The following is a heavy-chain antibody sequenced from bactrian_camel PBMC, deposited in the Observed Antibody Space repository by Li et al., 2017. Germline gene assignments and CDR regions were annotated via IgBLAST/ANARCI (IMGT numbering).Heavy chain of an antibody. V-gene: IGHV3S53*01. J-gene: IGHJ4*01. CDR3: AADQPIGWAGLSTCDLIYEYTY. CDR1: GSISNRC. Sequence: HVQLVESGGGSVQAGGSLRLSCVASGSISNRCMGWFRQAPGKEREGVGTIHSDGSTSYADSVKGRFTISKDNAKNTLYLQMNSLKPEDTTMYYCAADQPIGWAGLSTCDLIYEYTYWGQGTQVTVS. D-gene: IGHD5*01. CDR2: IHSDGST.